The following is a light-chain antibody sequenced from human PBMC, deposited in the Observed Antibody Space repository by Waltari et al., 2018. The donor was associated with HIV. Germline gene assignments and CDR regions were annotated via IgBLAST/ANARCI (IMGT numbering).Light chain of an antibody. V-gene: IGLV2-11*01. Sequence: QSALGQPRSVSGSPGQSVTISCTGSSSDVDGYNYVSWYQQHPGEAPKFVIYYVSKRPSGVPDRFPGSKSANTAPLTTSGLQAEDEADYYCCSYAGSYTYVFGTGTKVTVL. J-gene: IGLJ1*01. CDR1: SSDVDGYNY. CDR2: YVS. CDR3: CSYAGSYTYV.